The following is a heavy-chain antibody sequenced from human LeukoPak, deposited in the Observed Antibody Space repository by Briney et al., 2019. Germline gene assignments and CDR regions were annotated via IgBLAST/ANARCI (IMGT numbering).Heavy chain of an antibody. V-gene: IGHV4-59*08. CDR1: GGSISSYY. CDR2: IYYSGST. J-gene: IGHJ4*02. CDR3: ARHDGSSWYYFDY. D-gene: IGHD6-13*01. Sequence: SETLSLTCTVSGGSISSYYWSWIRQPPGKGLEWIGYIYYSGSTNYNPSLKSQVTISVDTSKNQFSLKLSSVTAADTAVYYCARHDGSSWYYFDYWGQGTLVTVSS.